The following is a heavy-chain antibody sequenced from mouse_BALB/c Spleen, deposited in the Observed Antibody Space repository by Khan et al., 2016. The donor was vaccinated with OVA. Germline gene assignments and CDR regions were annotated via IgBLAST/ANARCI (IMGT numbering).Heavy chain of an antibody. CDR2: IWGGGNT. D-gene: IGHD2-10*02. J-gene: IGHJ4*01. CDR1: GFSLTDYD. Sequence: QVQLKESGPGLVAPSQSLSITCTVSGFSLTDYDVSWIRQPPGKGLEWLGVIWGGGNTYYNSALKSRLSISKDNSKSQVFLKMNSLQTDDTAMDYWAKGVWSYYFALDYWGQGTSVTVSS. V-gene: IGHV2-6-5*01. CDR3: AKGVWSYYFALDY.